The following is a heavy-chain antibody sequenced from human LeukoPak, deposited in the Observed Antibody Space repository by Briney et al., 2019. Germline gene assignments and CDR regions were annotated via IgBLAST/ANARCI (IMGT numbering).Heavy chain of an antibody. Sequence: SETLSLTCTVSGGSISSGGYYWSWIRQHPGKGLEWIGYIYYSGSTYYNPSLKSRVTISVDTSKNQFSLKLSSVTAADTAVYYCASDPGGYDFWSGYRMGTFDYWGQGTLVTVSS. CDR3: ASDPGGYDFWSGYRMGTFDY. CDR2: IYYSGST. CDR1: GGSISSGGYY. V-gene: IGHV4-31*03. D-gene: IGHD3-3*01. J-gene: IGHJ4*02.